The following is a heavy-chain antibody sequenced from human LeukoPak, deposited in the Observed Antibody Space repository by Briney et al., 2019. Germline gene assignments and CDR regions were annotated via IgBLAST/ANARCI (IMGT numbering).Heavy chain of an antibody. V-gene: IGHV1-24*01. CDR2: FDPEDGET. Sequence: ASVTVSFKVSGYTLTELSMHWVRQAPGKGLEWMGGFDPEDGETIYAQKFQGRVTMTEDTSTDTAYMELSSLRSEDTAVYYCATGLKYYYGSGDNYWGQGTLVTVSS. CDR1: GYTLTELS. CDR3: ATGLKYYYGSGDNY. J-gene: IGHJ4*02. D-gene: IGHD3-10*01.